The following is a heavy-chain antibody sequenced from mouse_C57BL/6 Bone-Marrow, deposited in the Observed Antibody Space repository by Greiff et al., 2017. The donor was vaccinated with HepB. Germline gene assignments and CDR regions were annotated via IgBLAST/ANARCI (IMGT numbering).Heavy chain of an antibody. J-gene: IGHJ1*03. D-gene: IGHD1-1*01. CDR2: IDPEDGDT. Sequence: EVQLQQSGAELVRPGASVKLSCKASGFNIKDYYMHWVKQRPEQGLEWIGRIDPEDGDTEYDPKFQGKATMTADTSSNTAYMQLSSLTSEDTAVYYCTFCCGRITPYWYFDVWGTGTTVTVSS. CDR3: TFCCGRITPYWYFDV. CDR1: GFNIKDYY. V-gene: IGHV14-1*01.